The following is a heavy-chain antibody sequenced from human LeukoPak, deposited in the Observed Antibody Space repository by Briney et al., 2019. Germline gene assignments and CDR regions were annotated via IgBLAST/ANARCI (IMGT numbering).Heavy chain of an antibody. Sequence: SVKVSCKASGYTFTSYDIHRVRQATGQGLEWMGWMNPNSGNTGYAQKFQGRVTMTRNTSISTAYMELSSLRSEDTAVYYCARSSVDTAMVALVHWFDPWGQGTLVTVSS. CDR3: ARSSVDTAMVALVHWFDP. CDR2: MNPNSGNT. V-gene: IGHV1-8*01. CDR1: GYTFTSYD. D-gene: IGHD5-18*01. J-gene: IGHJ5*02.